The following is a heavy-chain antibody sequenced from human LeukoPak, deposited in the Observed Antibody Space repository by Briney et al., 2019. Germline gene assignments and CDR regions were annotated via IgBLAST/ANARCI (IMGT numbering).Heavy chain of an antibody. CDR3: VGLFLGY. CDR2: IRYDGSNI. D-gene: IGHD3-22*01. J-gene: IGHJ4*02. CDR1: GFTFSSCA. Sequence: GGSLRLSCVASGFTFSSCAMHWVRQAPGKGLEWVAFIRYDGSNIYSADSVKGRFTISRDNSKNTLYLQMNSLRAEDTAVYYCVGLFLGYWGQGTLVTVSS. V-gene: IGHV3-30*02.